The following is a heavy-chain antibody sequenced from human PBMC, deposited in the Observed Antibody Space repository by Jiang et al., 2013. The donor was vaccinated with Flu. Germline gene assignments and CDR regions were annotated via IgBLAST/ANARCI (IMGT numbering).Heavy chain of an antibody. D-gene: IGHD1-26*01. Sequence: QLVESGAEVKKPGASVKVSCKASGYTFTGYYMHWVRQAPGQGLEWMGWINPNSGGTNYAQKFQGRVTMTRDTSISTAYMELSRLRSDDTAVYYCARDDGRGSYFYYYYGMDVWGQGTTVTVSS. CDR1: GYTFTGYY. V-gene: IGHV1-2*02. CDR2: INPNSGGT. CDR3: ARDDGRGSYFYYYYGMDV. J-gene: IGHJ6*02.